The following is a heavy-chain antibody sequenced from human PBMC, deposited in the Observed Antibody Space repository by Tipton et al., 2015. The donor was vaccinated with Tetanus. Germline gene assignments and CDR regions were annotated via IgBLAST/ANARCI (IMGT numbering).Heavy chain of an antibody. V-gene: IGHV3-23*01. CDR3: AKSRLRFLEWLLA. Sequence: SLRLSCAASGFTFSSYAMSWVRQAPGKGLEWVSAISGSGGSTYYADSVKGRFTISRDNSKNTLYLQMNSLRAEDTAVYYCAKSRLRFLEWLLAWGQGTLVTVSS. D-gene: IGHD3-3*01. CDR1: GFTFSSYA. CDR2: ISGSGGST. J-gene: IGHJ4*02.